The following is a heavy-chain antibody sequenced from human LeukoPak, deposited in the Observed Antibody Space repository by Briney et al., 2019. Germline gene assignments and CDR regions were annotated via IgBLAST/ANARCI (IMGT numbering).Heavy chain of an antibody. D-gene: IGHD2-15*01. Sequence: GGSLRLSCAASGFTFSSYAMSWVRKAPGQGLEWVSAISSSGGSTYYADSAKGRFTISRDNSKNTLYLQMNSLRAEDTAVYCCAKDGRRYCSGGSCYLDYWGQGTLVTVSS. CDR1: GFTFSSYA. J-gene: IGHJ4*02. V-gene: IGHV3-23*01. CDR2: ISSSGGST. CDR3: AKDGRRYCSGGSCYLDY.